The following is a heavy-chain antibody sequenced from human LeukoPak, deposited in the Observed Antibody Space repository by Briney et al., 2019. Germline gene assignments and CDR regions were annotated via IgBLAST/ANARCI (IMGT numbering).Heavy chain of an antibody. CDR1: GYTFTGYY. V-gene: IGHV1-2*04. J-gene: IGHJ6*02. CDR3: ARGLYGSGSYYGYYYYGMDV. Sequence: ASVKVSCKASGYTFTGYYMHWVRQAPGQGLEWMGWINPNSGGTNYAQKFQGWVTMTRDTSISTAYMELSGLRSDDTAVYYCARGLYGSGSYYGYYYYGMDVWGQGTTVTVSS. CDR2: INPNSGGT. D-gene: IGHD3-10*01.